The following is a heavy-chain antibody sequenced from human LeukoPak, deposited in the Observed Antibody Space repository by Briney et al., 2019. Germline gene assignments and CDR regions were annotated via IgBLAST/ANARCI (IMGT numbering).Heavy chain of an antibody. D-gene: IGHD1-26*01. CDR3: AKVGERDV. CDR2: ISGSGGST. V-gene: IGHV3-23*01. J-gene: IGHJ6*02. CDR1: GFIFSSYA. Sequence: PGGPLGLSCAASGFIFSSYAMSWVRQAPGKGLEWVSGISGSGGSTYYADSVKGRFTISRDNSKNTLYLQMNSLRAEDTAVYYCAKVGERDVWGQGTTVTVSS.